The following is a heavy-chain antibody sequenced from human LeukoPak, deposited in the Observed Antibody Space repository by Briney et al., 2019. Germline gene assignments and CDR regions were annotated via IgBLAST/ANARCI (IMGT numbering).Heavy chain of an antibody. CDR1: GGSISSYY. D-gene: IGHD3-16*01. Sequence: PSETLSLTCTVSGGSISSYYWSWIRQPAGKGLEWIGRIYTSGSTNYNPSLKSRVTMSVDTSKGQCTLKLSSVTAADTAVYYCARVGDYALKGWGQGTLVTVSS. CDR2: IYTSGST. V-gene: IGHV4-4*07. CDR3: ARVGDYALKG. J-gene: IGHJ4*02.